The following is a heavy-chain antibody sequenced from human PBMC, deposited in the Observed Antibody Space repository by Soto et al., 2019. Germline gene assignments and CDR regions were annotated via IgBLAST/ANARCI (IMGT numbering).Heavy chain of an antibody. D-gene: IGHD2-2*02. CDR3: ARVLGYCSSTSCYTAAFDI. Sequence: SPLKLSCKASGGTFSSYAISWVRQAPGQGLEWMGGIIPIFGTANYAQKFQGRVTITADESTSTAYMELSSLRSEDTAVYYCARVLGYCSSTSCYTAAFDIWGQGTMVTVSS. CDR1: GGTFSSYA. V-gene: IGHV1-69*13. J-gene: IGHJ3*02. CDR2: IIPIFGTA.